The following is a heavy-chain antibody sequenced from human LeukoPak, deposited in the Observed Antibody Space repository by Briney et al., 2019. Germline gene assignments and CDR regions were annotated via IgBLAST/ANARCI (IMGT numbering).Heavy chain of an antibody. V-gene: IGHV3-66*01. Sequence: GGSLRLSCAASGFTVSSNYMSWVRQAPGKGLEWVSVLYSGGSAYYADCVKGRFSISRDNSENTLYLQMNSLRAEDTAVYYCARGRGSTYFFDFWGQGTLVAVSS. D-gene: IGHD2-2*01. CDR1: GFTVSSNY. CDR2: LYSGGSA. J-gene: IGHJ4*02. CDR3: ARGRGSTYFFDF.